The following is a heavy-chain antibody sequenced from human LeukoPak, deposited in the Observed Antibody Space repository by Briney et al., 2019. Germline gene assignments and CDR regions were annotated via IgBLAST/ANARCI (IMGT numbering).Heavy chain of an antibody. Sequence: GGSLRLSCAASGFTFSSYRMSWVRQAPGKGLEWVANIKQDGSEKYYVDSVKGRFTISRDNAKNSLYLQMNSLRAEDTAVYYCARGVLDYVWGSYRRYYFDYWGQGTLVTVSS. J-gene: IGHJ4*02. D-gene: IGHD3-16*02. CDR2: IKQDGSEK. CDR1: GFTFSSYR. CDR3: ARGVLDYVWGSYRRYYFDY. V-gene: IGHV3-7*05.